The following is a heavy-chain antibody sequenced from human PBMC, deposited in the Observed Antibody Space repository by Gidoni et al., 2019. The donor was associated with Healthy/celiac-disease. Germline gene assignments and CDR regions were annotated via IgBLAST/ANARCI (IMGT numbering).Heavy chain of an antibody. CDR1: GFSLSNARLG. V-gene: IGHV2-26*01. CDR2: IFSNDEK. D-gene: IGHD6-13*01. CDR3: ARIRLYSSSWPRRYYFDY. J-gene: IGHJ4*02. Sequence: QVTLKESGPVLVKPTETLTLTCTVSGFSLSNARLGVSWIRQPPGKALEWLAHIFSNDEKSYSTSLKSRLTISKDTSKSQVVLTMTNMDPVDTATYYCARIRLYSSSWPRRYYFDYWGQGTLVTVSS.